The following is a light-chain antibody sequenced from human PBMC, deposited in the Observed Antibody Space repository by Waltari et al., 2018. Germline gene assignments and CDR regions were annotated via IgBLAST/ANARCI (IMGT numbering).Light chain of an antibody. J-gene: IGKJ1*01. CDR3: QQYYSTPPT. CDR2: DAS. V-gene: IGKV3-11*01. Sequence: EIVLTQSPATLSLSPGERATLSCRASQSVSNYLAWYQQKPGQAPRLLIYDASTRATGTPARFSGSGSGTDFTLTISSLQAEDVAVYYCQQYYSTPPTFGQGTKVEIK. CDR1: QSVSNY.